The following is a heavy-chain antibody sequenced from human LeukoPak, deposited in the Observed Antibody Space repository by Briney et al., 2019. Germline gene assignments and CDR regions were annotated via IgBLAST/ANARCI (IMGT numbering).Heavy chain of an antibody. Sequence: SETLSLTCAVYGGSFSGYYWSWIRQPPGKGLEWIGEINHSGSTNYNPSLKSRVTISVDTSKNRFSLKLSSVTAADTAVYYCARLLYYDFWSGYYRNWFDPWGQGTLVTVSS. CDR2: INHSGST. CDR3: ARLLYYDFWSGYYRNWFDP. D-gene: IGHD3-3*01. J-gene: IGHJ5*02. V-gene: IGHV4-34*01. CDR1: GGSFSGYY.